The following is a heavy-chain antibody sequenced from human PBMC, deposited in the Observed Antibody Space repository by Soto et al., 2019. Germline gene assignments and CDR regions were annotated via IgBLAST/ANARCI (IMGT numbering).Heavy chain of an antibody. D-gene: IGHD1-26*01. Sequence: GGSLRLSCTASGFTFGDYAMSWFRQAPGKGLEWVCFIRSKAYGGTTEYAASVKGRFTISIDDSKSIAYLQMNSLKTEDTAVYYCSGAESPDTAYFSLYGGQGTRVPVSS. CDR2: IRSKAYGGTT. J-gene: IGHJ4*02. V-gene: IGHV3-49*03. CDR1: GFTFGDYA. CDR3: SGAESPDTAYFSLY.